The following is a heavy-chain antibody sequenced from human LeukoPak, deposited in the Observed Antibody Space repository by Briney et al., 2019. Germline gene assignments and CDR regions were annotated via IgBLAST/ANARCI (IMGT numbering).Heavy chain of an antibody. D-gene: IGHD3-22*01. CDR2: ISWNSGSI. CDR1: GFTFDDYA. Sequence: GGSLRLSCAASGFTFDDYAMHWVRQAPGKGLEWVSGISWNSGSIGYADSVKGRFTISRDNAKNSLYLQMNSLRAEDTALYYCAKETPFYYDSSSRWFDYWGQGTLVTVSS. V-gene: IGHV3-9*01. CDR3: AKETPFYYDSSSRWFDY. J-gene: IGHJ4*02.